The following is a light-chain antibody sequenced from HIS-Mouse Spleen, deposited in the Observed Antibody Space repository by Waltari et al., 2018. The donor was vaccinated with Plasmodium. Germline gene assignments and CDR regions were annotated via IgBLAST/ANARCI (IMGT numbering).Light chain of an antibody. V-gene: IGLV3-10*01. CDR1: ALPKKY. CDR2: EDS. CDR3: YSTDSSGNHRV. Sequence: SYELTQPPSVSVSPGQTARITCSGDALPKKYAYWYQQKSGQAPVRVTYEDSKRPAGIPEGFSGSSSGKTATLTISWAQGEDEADYYCYSTDSSGNHRVFGGGTKLTVL. J-gene: IGLJ3*02.